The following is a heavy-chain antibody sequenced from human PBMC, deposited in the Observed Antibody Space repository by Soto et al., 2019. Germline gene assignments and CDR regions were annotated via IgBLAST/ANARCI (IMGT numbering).Heavy chain of an antibody. CDR3: AKVSMEGVVCSSTSCRHLGNYYYYYYYMDV. J-gene: IGHJ6*03. V-gene: IGHV3-9*01. CDR1: GFTFDDYA. D-gene: IGHD2-2*01. Sequence: GGSLRLSCAASGFTFDDYAMHWVRQAPGKGLEWVSGISWNSGSIGYADSVKGRFTISRDNAKNSLYLQMNSLRAEDTALYYCAKVSMEGVVCSSTSCRHLGNYYYYYYYMDVWGKGTTVTVSS. CDR2: ISWNSGSI.